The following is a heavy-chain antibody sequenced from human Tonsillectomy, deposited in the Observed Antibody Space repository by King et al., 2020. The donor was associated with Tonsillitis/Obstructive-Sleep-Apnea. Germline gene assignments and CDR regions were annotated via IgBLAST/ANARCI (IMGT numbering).Heavy chain of an antibody. J-gene: IGHJ6*02. CDR1: GYSFTSYW. V-gene: IGHV5-10-1*01. D-gene: IGHD5-24*01. CDR2: IDPSESYT. CDR3: ARHLRDVYKYAYYYGMDV. Sequence: QLVQSGAEVKKPGESLRISCKGSGYSFTSYWISWVRQMPGKGLEWMGRIDPSESYTNYSPSSQGHITISVDKSISTAYLQWSSLKASDTAMYYCARHLRDVYKYAYYYGMDVLGQGTTVTVSS.